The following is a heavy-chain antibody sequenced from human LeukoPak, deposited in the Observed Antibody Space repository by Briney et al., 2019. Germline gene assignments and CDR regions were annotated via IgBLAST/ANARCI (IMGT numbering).Heavy chain of an antibody. V-gene: IGHV1-24*01. Sequence: ASVKVSCKVSGYTLTELSVHWVRQAPGKGLEWMGGFDPEDGETIYPQKFQGRVTMTEDTSTDTAYMELSSLRSEDTVVYYCATIGYSSSLYYFDYWGQGTLVTVSS. CDR2: FDPEDGET. CDR1: GYTLTELS. CDR3: ATIGYSSSLYYFDY. D-gene: IGHD6-13*01. J-gene: IGHJ4*02.